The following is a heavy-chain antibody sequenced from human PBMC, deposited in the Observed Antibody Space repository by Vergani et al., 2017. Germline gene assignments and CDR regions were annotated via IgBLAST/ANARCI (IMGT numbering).Heavy chain of an antibody. Sequence: EVQLVESGGGLVKPGGSLRLSCAASGFTFSSYWMHWVRQAPGKGLVWVSRINSDGSSTSYADSVKGRFTISRDNAKNTLYLQMNSLRAEYTAVYYCAREVFGWLGAWFDPWGQGTLVTVSS. J-gene: IGHJ5*02. CDR2: INSDGSST. CDR3: AREVFGWLGAWFDP. CDR1: GFTFSSYW. D-gene: IGHD3-3*01. V-gene: IGHV3-74*01.